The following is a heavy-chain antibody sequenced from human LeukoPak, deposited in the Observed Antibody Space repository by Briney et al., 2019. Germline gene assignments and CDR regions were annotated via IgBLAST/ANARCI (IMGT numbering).Heavy chain of an antibody. J-gene: IGHJ4*02. D-gene: IGHD3-9*01. V-gene: IGHV3-33*01. Sequence: GRSLRLSCAASGFTFSSYGMHWVRQAPGKGLEWVAVIWYDGSNKYYADSVKGRFTISRDNSKNTLYLQMNSLRAEDTAVYYCARDAGRYFDWLGYWGQGTLVTVSS. CDR2: IWYDGSNK. CDR3: ARDAGRYFDWLGY. CDR1: GFTFSSYG.